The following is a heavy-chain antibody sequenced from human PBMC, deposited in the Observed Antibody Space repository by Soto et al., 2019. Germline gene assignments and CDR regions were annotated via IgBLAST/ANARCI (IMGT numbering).Heavy chain of an antibody. CDR1: GYTFTGYY. J-gene: IGHJ3*02. V-gene: IGHV1-2*02. CDR3: ARDHLQWYSSGPPAFDI. CDR2: INPNSGGT. D-gene: IGHD6-19*01. Sequence: ASVKVSCKASGYTFTGYYMHWVRQAPGQGLEWMGWINPNSGGTNYAQKFQGRVTMTRDTSISTAYMELSRLRSDDTAVYYCARDHLQWYSSGPPAFDIWGQGTMVTVSS.